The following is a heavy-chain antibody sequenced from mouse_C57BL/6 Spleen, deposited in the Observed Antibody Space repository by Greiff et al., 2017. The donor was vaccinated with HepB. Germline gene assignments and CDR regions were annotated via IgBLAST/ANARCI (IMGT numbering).Heavy chain of an antibody. CDR2: ISSGGSYT. J-gene: IGHJ4*01. CDR1: GFTFSSYG. Sequence: EVQWVESGGDLVKPGGSMKLSCAASGFTFSSYGMSWVRQTPDKRLEWVATISSGGSYTYYPDSVKGRFTISRDNAKNTLYLQMSSLKSEDTAMYYCAREGLRLRAMDYWGQGTSVTVSS. V-gene: IGHV5-6*01. D-gene: IGHD3-2*02. CDR3: AREGLRLRAMDY.